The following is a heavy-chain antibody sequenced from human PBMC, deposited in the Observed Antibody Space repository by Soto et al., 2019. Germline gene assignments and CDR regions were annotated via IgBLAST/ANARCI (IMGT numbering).Heavy chain of an antibody. J-gene: IGHJ5*01. V-gene: IGHV4-31*03. D-gene: IGHD2-2*01. CDR2: IYYSGDT. CDR3: ARGWTSRVPKGNWFGS. Sequence: QVQLQESGPGLVKPSQTLSLTCTVSDSITSGGSYWGWIRQHPGKGLEWIGHIYYSGDTSYNPSLNSRVIISADTSKNQFALKLTSVTDADTAVYYCARGWTSRVPKGNWFGSWGQGTLVTVSS. CDR1: DSITSGGSY.